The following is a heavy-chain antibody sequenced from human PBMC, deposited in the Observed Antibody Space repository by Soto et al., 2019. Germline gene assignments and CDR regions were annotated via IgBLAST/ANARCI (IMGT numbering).Heavy chain of an antibody. J-gene: IGHJ4*02. CDR1: GFTFTSYA. V-gene: IGHV1-58*01. CDR2: IVVGSGNT. D-gene: IGHD4-17*01. CDR3: AAPTTVTTRELDY. Sequence: SVQVSCKASGFTFTSYAVQWVRQARGQRLEWIGWIVVGSGNTNYAQKFQERVTITRDMSTSTAYMELSSLRSEDTAVYYCAAPTTVTTRELDYWGQGTLVTVSS.